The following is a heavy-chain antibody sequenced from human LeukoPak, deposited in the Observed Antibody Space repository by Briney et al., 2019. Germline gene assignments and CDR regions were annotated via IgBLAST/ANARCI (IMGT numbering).Heavy chain of an antibody. CDR2: IWYDGSNK. D-gene: IGHD6-6*01. V-gene: IGHV3-33*01. CDR1: GFTFSSYG. Sequence: QPGRSLRLSCAASGFTFSSYGMHWVRQAPGKGLEWVAVIWYDGSNKYYADSVKGRFTISRDNSKNTLYLQMNSLRAEDTAVYYCARDLLIAARPLDYWGQGTLVTVSS. CDR3: ARDLLIAARPLDY. J-gene: IGHJ4*02.